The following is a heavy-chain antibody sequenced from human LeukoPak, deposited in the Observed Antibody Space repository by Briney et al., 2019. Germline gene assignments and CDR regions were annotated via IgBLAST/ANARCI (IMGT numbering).Heavy chain of an antibody. D-gene: IGHD6-6*01. CDR2: IYYSGIT. V-gene: IGHV4-59*08. Sequence: PSETLSLTCTVSGGSISSYYWSWLRRPPGKGLEWIGYIYYSGITNYNPSLRSRVTISIDTSKNQFSLKLSSVTAADTAVYYCARVDFYTDSSSDYWGQGTLVTVSS. CDR1: GGSISSYY. J-gene: IGHJ4*02. CDR3: ARVDFYTDSSSDY.